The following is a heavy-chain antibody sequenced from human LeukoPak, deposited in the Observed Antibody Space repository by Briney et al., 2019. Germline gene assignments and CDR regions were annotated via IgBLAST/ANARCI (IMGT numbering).Heavy chain of an antibody. CDR1: GGSISSGDYY. CDR2: IYYSGST. V-gene: IGHV4-30-4*01. CDR3: AKLAGYSSGWLVY. J-gene: IGHJ4*02. Sequence: SETLSLTCTVSGGSISSGDYYWSWIRQPPGKGLEWIGYIYYSGSTYYNPSLKSRVTISVDTSKNQFSLKLSSVTAADTAVYYCAKLAGYSSGWLVYWGQGTLVTVSS. D-gene: IGHD6-19*01.